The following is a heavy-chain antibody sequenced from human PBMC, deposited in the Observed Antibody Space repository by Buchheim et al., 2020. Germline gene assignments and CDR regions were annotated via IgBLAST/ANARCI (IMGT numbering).Heavy chain of an antibody. J-gene: IGHJ6*02. D-gene: IGHD3-10*01. V-gene: IGHV3-30*18. CDR1: GFIFSSHA. Sequence: QVQLVESGGGVVQPGRSLRLSCAASGFIFSSHAMHWVRQAPGKGLEWMAVISYDGSNKYYEDSVKGRLTISRDNSKNTLYLQMSSLRAEDTAVYYYAKDFINGMDVWGQGTT. CDR2: ISYDGSNK. CDR3: AKDFINGMDV.